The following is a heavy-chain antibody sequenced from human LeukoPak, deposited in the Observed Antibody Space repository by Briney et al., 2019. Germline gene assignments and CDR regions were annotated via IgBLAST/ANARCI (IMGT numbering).Heavy chain of an antibody. Sequence: SETLSLTXTVSGGSISSSSYYWGGIRQPPGKGLEWIGSIYYSGSTYYNPSLKSRVTISVDTSKNQFSLKLSSVTAADTAVYYYASPLWSGSIDYWGQGTLVTVSS. CDR2: IYYSGST. J-gene: IGHJ4*02. V-gene: IGHV4-39*01. CDR3: ASPLWSGSIDY. D-gene: IGHD3-3*01. CDR1: GGSISSSSYY.